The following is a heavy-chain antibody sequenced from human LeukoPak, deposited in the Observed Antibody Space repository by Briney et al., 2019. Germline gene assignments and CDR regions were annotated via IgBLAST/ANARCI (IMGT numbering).Heavy chain of an antibody. D-gene: IGHD2-15*01. CDR2: IIPIFGTA. CDR3: ARATDCSGGSCYSSYYYYYMDV. CDR1: GGTFSSYP. V-gene: IGHV1-69*13. J-gene: IGHJ6*03. Sequence: ASVKVSCKASGGTFSSYPISWVRQAPGQGLEWMGGIIPIFGTANYAQKFQGRVTITADESTSTAYMELSSLRSEDTAVYYCARATDCSGGSCYSSYYYYYMDVWGKGTTVTVSS.